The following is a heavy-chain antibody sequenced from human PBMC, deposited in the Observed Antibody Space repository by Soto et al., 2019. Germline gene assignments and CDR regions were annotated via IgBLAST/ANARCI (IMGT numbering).Heavy chain of an antibody. J-gene: IGHJ4*02. CDR1: GFTFDDYT. Sequence: PGGSLRLSCAASGFTFDDYTMHWVRQAPGKGLEWVSLISWDGGSTYYADSVKGRFTISRDNSKNSLYLQMNSLRTEDTALYYCAKADSSGYSVPFDYWGQGTLVTVSS. D-gene: IGHD3-22*01. V-gene: IGHV3-43*01. CDR2: ISWDGGST. CDR3: AKADSSGYSVPFDY.